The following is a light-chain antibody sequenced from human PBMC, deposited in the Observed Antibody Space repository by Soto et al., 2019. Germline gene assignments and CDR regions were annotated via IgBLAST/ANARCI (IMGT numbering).Light chain of an antibody. Sequence: EIVLTQSPRTLSVSLGERATLSCRASQSITNNYLAWYQQKPGQAPRLLIYLASNRAAGIPDRFSGSGSGADFTLTINRLEPEDFAVYHCQQYGSSPWTFGQGTKVDIK. CDR2: LAS. CDR3: QQYGSSPWT. J-gene: IGKJ1*01. V-gene: IGKV3-20*01. CDR1: QSITNNY.